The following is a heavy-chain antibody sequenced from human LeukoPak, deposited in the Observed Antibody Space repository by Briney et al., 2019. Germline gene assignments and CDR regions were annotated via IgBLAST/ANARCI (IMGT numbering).Heavy chain of an antibody. CDR2: ISAYNGNT. CDR3: ARHRNMVRGVNNWFDP. D-gene: IGHD3-10*01. CDR1: GYTFTSYG. Sequence: ASVKVSCKASGYTFTSYGISWVRQAPGQVLEWMGWISAYNGNTNYAQKLQGRVTMTTDTSTSTAYMELRSLRSDDTAVYYCARHRNMVRGVNNWFDPWGQGTLVTVSS. V-gene: IGHV1-18*04. J-gene: IGHJ5*02.